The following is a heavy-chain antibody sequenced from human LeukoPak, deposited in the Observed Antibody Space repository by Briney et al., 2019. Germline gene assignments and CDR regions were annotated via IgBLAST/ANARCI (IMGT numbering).Heavy chain of an antibody. CDR1: GYTFTSYG. D-gene: IGHD5-12*01. J-gene: IGHJ5*02. Sequence: ASVKVSCKASGYTFTSYGISWVRQAPGQGLEWMGWISAYNGNTNYAQKLQGRVTMTTDTSTSTAYMELRSLRSDDTAVYYCARDLRRGYDFGNWFDPWGQGTLVTVSS. CDR3: ARDLRRGYDFGNWFDP. V-gene: IGHV1-18*01. CDR2: ISAYNGNT.